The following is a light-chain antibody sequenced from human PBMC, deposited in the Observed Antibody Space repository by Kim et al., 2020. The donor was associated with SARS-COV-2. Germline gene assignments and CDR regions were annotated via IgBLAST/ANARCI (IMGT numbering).Light chain of an antibody. V-gene: IGLV10-54*01. J-gene: IGLJ3*02. CDR3: SAWDSSLSAWV. Sequence: SQTATLTGTGNSNNVGHQGAAWLQQHQGHPPKLLSYRNNNRPSGISERLSTSRSGNTASLTITGLQPEDEADYYCSAWDSSLSAWVFGGGTQLTVL. CDR2: RNN. CDR1: SNNVGHQG.